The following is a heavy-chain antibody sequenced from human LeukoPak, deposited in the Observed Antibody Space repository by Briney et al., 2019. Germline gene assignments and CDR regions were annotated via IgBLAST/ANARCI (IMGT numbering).Heavy chain of an antibody. CDR1: GYSFTSYW. Sequence: GESLKISCQGSGYSFTSYWIGWVRQMPGKGLEWMRIIYPGDSDTRYRPSFQGQVTISADKSISTAYLQWSSLKASDTAMYYCARHRTLGMASFDYWGQGTLVTVSS. J-gene: IGHJ4*02. CDR2: IYPGDSDT. D-gene: IGHD5-24*01. CDR3: ARHRTLGMASFDY. V-gene: IGHV5-51*01.